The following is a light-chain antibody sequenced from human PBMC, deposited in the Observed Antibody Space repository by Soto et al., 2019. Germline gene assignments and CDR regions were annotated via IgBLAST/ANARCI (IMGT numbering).Light chain of an antibody. J-gene: IGLJ7*01. Sequence: QPVLTQSPSASASLGASVKLTCTLSSGHSSYAIAWHQQQPEKGPRYLMKVNRDGSHNKGYGIPDRFSGSSSGAERYLTISSLQSEDEADYYCQTWGTGIAVFGGGTQLTVL. CDR1: SGHSSYA. V-gene: IGLV4-69*01. CDR3: QTWGTGIAV. CDR2: VNRDGSH.